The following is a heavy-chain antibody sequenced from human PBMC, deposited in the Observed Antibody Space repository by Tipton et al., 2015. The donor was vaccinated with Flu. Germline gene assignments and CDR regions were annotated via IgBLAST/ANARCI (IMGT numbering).Heavy chain of an antibody. Sequence: TLSLTCTVSGGSISSGSYYWSWIRQPAGKGLEWIGRIHTSGSTNYNPSLKSRITMSLDTSKKQISLTLNSVTAADTAVYYCASSNYYDSSGYYYARSGAFDIWGQGTMVTVSS. V-gene: IGHV4-61*02. CDR2: IHTSGST. CDR1: GGSISSGSYY. J-gene: IGHJ3*02. D-gene: IGHD3-22*01. CDR3: ASSNYYDSSGYYYARSGAFDI.